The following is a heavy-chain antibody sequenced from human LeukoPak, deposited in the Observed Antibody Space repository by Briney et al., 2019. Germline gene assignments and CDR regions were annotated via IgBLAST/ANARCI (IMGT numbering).Heavy chain of an antibody. CDR1: GYTFTSYD. CDR2: MNPNSGNT. D-gene: IGHD3-22*01. V-gene: IGHV1-8*01. J-gene: IGHJ4*02. CDR3: ARGLYYYDSSGYYGFVY. Sequence: ASVKVSCKASGYTFTSYDINWVRQATGQGLEWMGWMNPNSGNTGYAQKFQGRVTMTRNTSISTAYMELSSLRSEDTAVYYCARGLYYYDSSGYYGFVYLGQGTLVTVSS.